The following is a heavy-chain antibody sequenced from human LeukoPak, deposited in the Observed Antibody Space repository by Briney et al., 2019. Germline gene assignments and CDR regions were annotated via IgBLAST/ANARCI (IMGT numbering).Heavy chain of an antibody. V-gene: IGHV3-23*01. J-gene: IGHJ4*02. CDR1: GFTFNDYA. D-gene: IGHD5-12*01. CDR3: AKNGWLRSSGLWGDY. Sequence: AGGSLRLSCAASGFTFNDYAMTWFRQAPGKGLEWVSSFSGGDGSPYHADSVKGRFTISRDNSKSTLYLQMNSLRAEDTAIYYCAKNGWLRSSGLWGDYWGQGALVTVSS. CDR2: FSGGDGSP.